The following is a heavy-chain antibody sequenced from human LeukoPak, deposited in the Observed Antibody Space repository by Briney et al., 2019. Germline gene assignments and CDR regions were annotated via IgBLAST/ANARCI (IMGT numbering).Heavy chain of an antibody. V-gene: IGHV4-61*02. CDR1: GGSISSGSYY. CDR3: ASEGIAVAGSDY. J-gene: IGHJ4*02. CDR2: IYTSGST. Sequence: SQTLSLTCTVSGGSISSGSYYWSWIRQPAGKGLEWTGRIYTSGSTNYNPSLKSRVTISVDTSKNQFSLKLSSVTAADTAVYYCASEGIAVAGSDYWGQGTLVTVSS. D-gene: IGHD6-19*01.